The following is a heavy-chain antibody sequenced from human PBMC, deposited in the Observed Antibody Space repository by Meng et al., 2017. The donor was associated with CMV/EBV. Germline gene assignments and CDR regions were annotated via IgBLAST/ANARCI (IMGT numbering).Heavy chain of an antibody. CDR2: ISSNSGSII. CDR1: GFTFSEYH. D-gene: IGHD1-26*01. V-gene: IGHV3-11*01. Sequence: GGSLRLSCAASGFTFSEYHISWIRQAPGKGLEWVSDISSNSGSIIYYADSVKGRFTISRDNAKNSLYLQMNSLRAEDTAVYYCARGRRVGPDYWGQGTLVTVSS. CDR3: ARGRRVGPDY. J-gene: IGHJ4*02.